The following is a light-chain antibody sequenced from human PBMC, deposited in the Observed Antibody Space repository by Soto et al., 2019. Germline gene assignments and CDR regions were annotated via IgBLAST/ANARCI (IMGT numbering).Light chain of an antibody. Sequence: EIVMTQSPGTLSLSPGERATLSCRASQSVSSSYLAWYLQKPGQAPRLLIYGAASRATGIPDRFSGSGSGTDFTLTISRREPEDVAVFYCQQYCSSPPYTFGQGTKLEIK. V-gene: IGKV3-20*01. J-gene: IGKJ2*01. CDR1: QSVSSSY. CDR2: GAA. CDR3: QQYCSSPPYT.